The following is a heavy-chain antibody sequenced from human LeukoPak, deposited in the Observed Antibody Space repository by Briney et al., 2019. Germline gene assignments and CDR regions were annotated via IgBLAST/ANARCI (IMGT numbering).Heavy chain of an antibody. J-gene: IGHJ5*02. CDR2: ISVSGNT. CDR3: ARCTTASSGWCNWLDP. CDR1: GFTFSGSA. D-gene: IGHD3-22*01. Sequence: QPGGSLRLSCAASGFTFSGSALHWVRQASGKGLEWVSAISVSGNTYHADSVKGRFTISRDSSKNTLYLQMNSLRAGDAAVYYCARCTTASSGWCNWLDPWGQGTLVTVSS. V-gene: IGHV3-23*01.